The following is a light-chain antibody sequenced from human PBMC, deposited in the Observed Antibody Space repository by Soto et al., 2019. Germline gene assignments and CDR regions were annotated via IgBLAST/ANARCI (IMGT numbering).Light chain of an antibody. CDR3: QQYGYLVT. J-gene: IGKJ4*01. CDR1: QSITNNY. Sequence: IVLTQYPGNRSLSPGERATLSWRASQSITNNYLAWYQQKPGRAHRLLIYGASSRATGIPDRFSGIGSGTFFPLTISRLEPEDFAMYYCQQYGYLVTFGGGTKVDIK. CDR2: GAS. V-gene: IGKV3-20*01.